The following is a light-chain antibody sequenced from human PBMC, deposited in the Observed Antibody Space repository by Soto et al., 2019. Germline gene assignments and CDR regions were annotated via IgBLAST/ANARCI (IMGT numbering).Light chain of an antibody. J-gene: IGLJ2*01. CDR2: NTN. V-gene: IGLV8-61*01. CDR3: VLYLGRGIVV. CDR1: SGSVSTSYY. Sequence: QAVVTQEPSFSVSPGGTVTLTCGLSSGSVSTSYYPSWYQQTPGQAPRTLIYNTNTRSSGVPDRFSGSILGNKAALTITGAQADDESDYYCVLYLGRGIVVFGGGTKVTVL.